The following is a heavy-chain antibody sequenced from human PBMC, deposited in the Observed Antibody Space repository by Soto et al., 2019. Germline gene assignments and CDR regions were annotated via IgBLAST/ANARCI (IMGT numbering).Heavy chain of an antibody. Sequence: GGSLRLSCAASGFTFSSYGMHWVRQAPGKGLEWVAVISYDGSNKYYADSVKGRFTISRENSKNTLYLQMNSLRAEDTAVYYCAKDLRKAVAGSSGWFDPWGQGTLVTVSS. V-gene: IGHV3-30*18. D-gene: IGHD6-19*01. CDR1: GFTFSSYG. J-gene: IGHJ5*02. CDR2: ISYDGSNK. CDR3: AKDLRKAVAGSSGWFDP.